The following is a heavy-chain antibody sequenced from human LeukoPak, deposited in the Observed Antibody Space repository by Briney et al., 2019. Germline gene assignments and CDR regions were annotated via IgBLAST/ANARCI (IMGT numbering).Heavy chain of an antibody. J-gene: IGHJ3*02. CDR2: INPNSGGT. CDR1: GYTFTGHY. Sequence: ASVKASCKASGYTFTGHYVHWVRQAPGQGLEWMGWINPNSGGTNYAQKFQDRVTMTRDTSISTAYMELSRLRSDDTAVYYCARVKSSNYPWDAFDIWGQGTMVTVSS. D-gene: IGHD2-8*01. V-gene: IGHV1-2*02. CDR3: ARVKSSNYPWDAFDI.